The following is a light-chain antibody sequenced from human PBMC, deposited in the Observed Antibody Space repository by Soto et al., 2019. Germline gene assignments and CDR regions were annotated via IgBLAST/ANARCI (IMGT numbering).Light chain of an antibody. J-gene: IGKJ2*01. CDR1: QSVSTN. CDR2: GTS. Sequence: EIVMTQSPVTLSVSPGETATLSCRASQSVSTNLAWYPQRPGQAPRLLIYGTSTRATGFPARFSGSGSGTEFTLTISSLQSEDFAVYYCQHYITRPYTFGQGTKLEIK. V-gene: IGKV3-15*01. CDR3: QHYITRPYT.